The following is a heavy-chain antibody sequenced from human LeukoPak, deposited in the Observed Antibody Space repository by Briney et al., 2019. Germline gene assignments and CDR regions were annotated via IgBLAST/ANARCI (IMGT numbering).Heavy chain of an antibody. Sequence: AGGTLRLSCAASGFIFSDYSMDWLRQAPGNGLEWVSSISSSSAYIFYSDSVKGRFTISKDNAQSSLYLQMNSLRAGDTAVYYCARQAVARPFDLWGQGTMVAVSS. V-gene: IGHV3-21*06. J-gene: IGHJ3*01. CDR1: GFIFSDYS. CDR3: ARQAVARPFDL. CDR2: ISSSSAYI.